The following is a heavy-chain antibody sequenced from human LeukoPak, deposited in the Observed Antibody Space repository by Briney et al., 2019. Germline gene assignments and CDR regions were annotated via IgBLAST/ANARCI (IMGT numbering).Heavy chain of an antibody. D-gene: IGHD4-17*01. V-gene: IGHV3-30*02. J-gene: IGHJ3*02. CDR3: AKAPEYTTVTTFAFDI. CDR1: GFTFSSYG. CDR2: IRYDGSNK. Sequence: GGSLRLSCAASGFTFSSYGMHWVRQAPGKGLEWVAFIRYDGSNKYYADSVKGRFTISRDNSKNTLYLQMNSLRAEDTAVYYCAKAPEYTTVTTFAFDIWGQGTMVTVSS.